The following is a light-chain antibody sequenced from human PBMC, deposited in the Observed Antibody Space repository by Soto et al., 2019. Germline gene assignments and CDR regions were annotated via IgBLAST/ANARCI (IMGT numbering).Light chain of an antibody. CDR1: QSISSW. J-gene: IGKJ2*01. CDR2: KAS. Sequence: DIQMTQSPSTLSASVGDRVTITCWASQSISSWLAWYQQKPGKAPKLLIYKASSLESGVPSRFSGSGSGTEFTLTISSLQPDDFASYYCQQYNSSPYTLGQGTKLEIK. V-gene: IGKV1-5*03. CDR3: QQYNSSPYT.